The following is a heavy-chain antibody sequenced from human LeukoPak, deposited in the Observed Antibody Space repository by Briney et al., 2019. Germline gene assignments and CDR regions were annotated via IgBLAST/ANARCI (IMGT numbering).Heavy chain of an antibody. CDR1: GGSFSGYY. Sequence: SETLSLTCGIYGGSFSGYYWSWIRQPPGKGPEWIGEINHSGSTNYNPSLKSRVTISEDTSKNQFSLKLSSVTAADTAVYYCARGLCGSGGCNYNYYGMDVWGQGTTVTVSS. CDR2: INHSGST. D-gene: IGHD3-10*01. J-gene: IGHJ6*02. CDR3: ARGLCGSGGCNYNYYGMDV. V-gene: IGHV4-34*01.